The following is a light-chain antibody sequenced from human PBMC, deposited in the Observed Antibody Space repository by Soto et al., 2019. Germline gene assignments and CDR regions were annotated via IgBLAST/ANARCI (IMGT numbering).Light chain of an antibody. Sequence: EIVLTQSPATLSLSPGERATLSCRASQSVSSFLAWYQQKPGQAPRLLIYDTSNRATDIPARFSGSGSVTDFTLTISSLEPEDFAVYYCQPRSNRLLTFGGGTKVEIK. CDR1: QSVSSF. CDR3: QPRSNRLLT. V-gene: IGKV3-11*01. J-gene: IGKJ4*01. CDR2: DTS.